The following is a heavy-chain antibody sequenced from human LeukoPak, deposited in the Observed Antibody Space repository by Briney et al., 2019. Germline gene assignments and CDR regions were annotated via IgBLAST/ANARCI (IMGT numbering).Heavy chain of an antibody. J-gene: IGHJ4*02. Sequence: PGGSLRLSCAASGFTFSSYWMSWLRQAPGKGLEWVGNIKQDGSEKYYVDSVKGRFTISRDNAKNSLYLQMNSLRAEDTAVYYCARTGGSGSYVDYWGQGTLVTVSS. CDR2: IKQDGSEK. CDR3: ARTGGSGSYVDY. CDR1: GFTFSSYW. V-gene: IGHV3-7*01. D-gene: IGHD3-10*01.